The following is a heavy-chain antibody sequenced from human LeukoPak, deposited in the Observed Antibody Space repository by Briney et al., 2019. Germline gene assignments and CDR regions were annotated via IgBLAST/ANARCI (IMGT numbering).Heavy chain of an antibody. CDR1: GYTFTSYD. D-gene: IGHD1-26*01. CDR3: ARSGGATTHYYYYMDV. J-gene: IGHJ6*03. Sequence: ASVKVSCKASGYTFTSYDINWVRQAPGQGLEWMGWMNPNSGNTGYAQKFQGRVTMTRNTSISTAYMELSSLRSEDTAVYYCARSGGATTHYYYYMDVWGKGTTVTVSS. V-gene: IGHV1-8*01. CDR2: MNPNSGNT.